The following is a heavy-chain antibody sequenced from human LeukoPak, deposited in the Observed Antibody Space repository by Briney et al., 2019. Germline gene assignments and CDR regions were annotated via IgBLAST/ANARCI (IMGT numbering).Heavy chain of an antibody. J-gene: IGHJ4*02. V-gene: IGHV4-59*03. D-gene: IGHD6-13*01. CDR2: IHYSGTT. CDR1: GASIYNHY. CDR3: AGQKEGCPWYFFNY. Sequence: SETLSLTCTLSGASIYNHYWSWIRQPPGKGLEWIGYIHYSGTTDYNPSVRSRVTISVDTSKNQFSLKLNSVTAADTAVYSCAGQKEGCPWYFFNYWGQGTLVTVSS.